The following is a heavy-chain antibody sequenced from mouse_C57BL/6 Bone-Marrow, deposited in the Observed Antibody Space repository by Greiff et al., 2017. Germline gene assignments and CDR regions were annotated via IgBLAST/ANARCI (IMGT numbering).Heavy chain of an antibody. CDR3: AKGLGRGFDY. Sequence: EVKLEESGPGLVKPSQSLSLTCSVTGYSITSGYYWNWIRQFPGNKLEWMGYISYDGSNNYNPSLKNRISITRDTSKNQFFLKLNSVTTEDTATYYCAKGLGRGFDYWGQGTTLTVSS. V-gene: IGHV3-6*01. J-gene: IGHJ2*01. CDR2: ISYDGSN. D-gene: IGHD4-1*01. CDR1: GYSITSGYY.